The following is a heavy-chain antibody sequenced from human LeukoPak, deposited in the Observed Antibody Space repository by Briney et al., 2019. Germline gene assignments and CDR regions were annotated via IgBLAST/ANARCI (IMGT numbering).Heavy chain of an antibody. CDR1: GYSISSGYY. V-gene: IGHV4-38-2*02. J-gene: IGHJ4*01. CDR3: ARRRYDYVWGSYRWYYFDY. D-gene: IGHD3-16*02. CDR2: IYHSGST. Sequence: SETLSLTCNVSGYSISSGYYWGWIRQPPGKGLEWIGSIYHSGSTYYNPSLKSRVTISVDTSKNQFSLKLSSVTAADTAVYYCARRRYDYVWGSYRWYYFDYWGHGTLVTVSS.